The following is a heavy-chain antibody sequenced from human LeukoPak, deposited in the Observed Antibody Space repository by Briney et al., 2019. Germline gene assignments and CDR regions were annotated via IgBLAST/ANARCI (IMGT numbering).Heavy chain of an antibody. Sequence: PSETLSLTCTVSGGSISSYYWSWIRQPPGKGLEWIGYIYYSGSTNYNPTLKSRVTISVDTSKNQFSLKLSSVTAADTAVYYCARIPVVVVAAIRYYYGMDVWGQGTTVTVSS. D-gene: IGHD2-15*01. CDR2: IYYSGST. J-gene: IGHJ6*02. CDR3: ARIPVVVVAAIRYYYGMDV. V-gene: IGHV4-59*01. CDR1: GGSISSYY.